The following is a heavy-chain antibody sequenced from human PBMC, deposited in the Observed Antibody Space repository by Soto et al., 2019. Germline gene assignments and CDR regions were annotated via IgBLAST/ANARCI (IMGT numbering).Heavy chain of an antibody. CDR3: ASGYCISTSCYDYFDY. CDR2: INVGNGDT. V-gene: IGHV1-3*01. D-gene: IGHD2-2*03. Sequence: ASVKVSCKVSGYTFSNTGFHWVRQAPGQGLEWMGWINVGNGDTIYSERFQGRITISRDTSADTLYVEWSSLRSEDTAVYYCASGYCISTSCYDYFDYWGQGTLVTVSS. J-gene: IGHJ4*02. CDR1: GYTFSNTG.